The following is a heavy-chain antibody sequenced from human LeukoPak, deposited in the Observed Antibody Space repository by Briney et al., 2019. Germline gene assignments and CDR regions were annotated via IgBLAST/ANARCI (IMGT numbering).Heavy chain of an antibody. J-gene: IGHJ4*02. V-gene: IGHV4-30-2*03. CDR3: ALTHSVWGNNDY. D-gene: IGHD6-19*01. CDR2: IYYSGST. CDR1: DDSISSGGYS. Sequence: PSETLSLTCAVSDDSISSGGYSWSWIRQPPGKGLEWMGSIYYSGSTYYNPSLKSRVTISVDTSKNQLSLKLSSVTAADTAVYYCALTHSVWGNNDYWGQGTLVTVSS.